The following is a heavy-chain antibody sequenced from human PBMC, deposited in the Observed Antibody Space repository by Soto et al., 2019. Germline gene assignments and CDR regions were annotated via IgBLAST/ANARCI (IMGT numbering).Heavy chain of an antibody. J-gene: IGHJ5*02. CDR1: GFTLNSYW. CDR3: ARDPVPYGSGKRLDP. CDR2: INSDGSST. Sequence: GGSLRLSCAASGFTLNSYWMHWVRQAPGKGLVWVSRINSDGSSTSYADSVKGRFTISRDNSKNTLYLQMNSLRAEDTAVYYCARDPVPYGSGKRLDPWGQGTLVTVSS. D-gene: IGHD3-10*01. V-gene: IGHV3-74*01.